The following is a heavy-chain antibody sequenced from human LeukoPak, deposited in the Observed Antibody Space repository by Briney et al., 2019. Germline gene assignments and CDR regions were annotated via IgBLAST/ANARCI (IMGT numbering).Heavy chain of an antibody. CDR2: IVTAGDT. CDR1: GFTFSSYD. V-gene: IGHV3-13*01. CDR3: ARGRGDSRGWYVDY. J-gene: IGHJ4*01. Sequence: PGGSLRLSCAASGFTFSSYDMHWVRQATGEGLEWVSVIVTAGDTYYAGSVKGRFTISRENAKNSLYLQMNSLRAGDTAVYYCARGRGDSRGWYVDYWGHGTLVTVSS. D-gene: IGHD6-19*01.